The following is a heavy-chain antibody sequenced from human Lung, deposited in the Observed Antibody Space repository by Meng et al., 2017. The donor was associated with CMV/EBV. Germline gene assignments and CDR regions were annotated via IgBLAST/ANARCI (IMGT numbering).Heavy chain of an antibody. D-gene: IGHD3-10*01. CDR3: LRRSGGSV. CDR1: GDSITNHNW. Sequence: RYSAPALLHPSAPLSLSCAVSGDSITNHNWWAWVRQPPGKGLEWIGEIPHRGSSAYSPSLKSRVSMSIDKSKNQFSLKLTSVTAADTAVYHCLRRSGGSVWGQGTLVTVSS. V-gene: IGHV4-4*02. CDR2: IPHRGSS. J-gene: IGHJ1*01.